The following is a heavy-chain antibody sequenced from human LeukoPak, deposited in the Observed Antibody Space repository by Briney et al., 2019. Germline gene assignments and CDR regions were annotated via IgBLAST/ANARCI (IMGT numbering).Heavy chain of an antibody. CDR1: GGSISSSSYY. D-gene: IGHD1-14*01. J-gene: IGHJ4*02. Sequence: PSETLSLTCTVSGGSISSSSYYWGWIRQPPGKGLEWIGSIYYSGSTYYNPSLKSRVTISVDTSKNQFSLKLSSVTAADTAVYYCARATRDHIDTDYWGQGTLVTVSS. CDR3: ARATRDHIDTDY. V-gene: IGHV4-39*07. CDR2: IYYSGST.